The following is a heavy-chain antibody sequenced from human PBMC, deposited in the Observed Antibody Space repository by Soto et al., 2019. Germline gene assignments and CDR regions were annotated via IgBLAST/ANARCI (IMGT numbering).Heavy chain of an antibody. J-gene: IGHJ6*02. CDR3: ARHPVSGSYAYYYGMDV. CDR2: ITHSGGT. D-gene: IGHD1-26*01. Sequence: SETLSLTCGVYGGSFSGYYWSWIRQPPGKGLEWIGEITHSGGTSYNPSLKSRVTISMDTSKKQFSLKLSSMTAADTAVYYCARHPVSGSYAYYYGMDVWGQGTTVTVSS. CDR1: GGSFSGYY. V-gene: IGHV4-34*01.